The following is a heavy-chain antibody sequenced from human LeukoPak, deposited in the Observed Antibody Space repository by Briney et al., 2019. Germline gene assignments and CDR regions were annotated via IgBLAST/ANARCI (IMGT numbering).Heavy chain of an antibody. V-gene: IGHV1-2*02. J-gene: IGHJ4*02. CDR1: GYTFTGYY. Sequence: ASVKVSCKASGYTFTGYYMHWVRQAPGQGLEWMGWINPNSGGTNYAQKFQGRVTMTRDTSISTAYMELSRLRSDDTALYYCAREDSSSWPHGDPFDYWGQGTLVTVSS. D-gene: IGHD6-13*01. CDR2: INPNSGGT. CDR3: AREDSSSWPHGDPFDY.